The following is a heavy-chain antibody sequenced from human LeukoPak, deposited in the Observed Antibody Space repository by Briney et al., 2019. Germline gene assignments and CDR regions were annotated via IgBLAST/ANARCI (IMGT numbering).Heavy chain of an antibody. D-gene: IGHD2-21*02. CDR1: GYTFTSYG. CDR3: ARDQVVVTATASDY. V-gene: IGHV1-18*01. J-gene: IGHJ4*02. CDR2: ISAYNGNT. Sequence: ASVKVSCKASGYTFTSYGISWVRQAPGQGREWMGWISAYNGNTNYAQKLQGRVTMTTDTSTTTAYMELRSLSSDDTAVYYCARDQVVVTATASDYWGQGTLVTVSS.